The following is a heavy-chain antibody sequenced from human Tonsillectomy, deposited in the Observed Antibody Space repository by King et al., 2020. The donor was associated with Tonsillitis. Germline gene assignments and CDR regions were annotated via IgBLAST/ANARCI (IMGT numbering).Heavy chain of an antibody. CDR3: AKDIAYSYGRGYFDY. CDR1: GFTFTTYA. V-gene: IGHV3-23*04. CDR2: IRGSGGGGGT. D-gene: IGHD5-18*01. Sequence: VQLVESGGGLVQPGGSLRLSCAASGFTFTTYAMSWVRQAPGKGLEWVSGIRGSGGGGGTYYAASVKGRFTISRDNSKNTLYLQMNTLRAEDTAIYYCAKDIAYSYGRGYFDYWGQGTLVTVSS. J-gene: IGHJ4*02.